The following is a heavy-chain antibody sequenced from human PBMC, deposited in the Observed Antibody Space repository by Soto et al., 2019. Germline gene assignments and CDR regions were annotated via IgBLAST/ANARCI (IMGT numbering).Heavy chain of an antibody. CDR2: IVPLFGSL. Sequence: HVQLVQSGTEVRKPGSSVKVSCKASEDSFSSYPVSWVRQAPGQGLEWMGEIVPLFGSLRSAQKFQDRPARSAEKSTGTVYVELIILRSENTAVEYGASIIVRLWSHTAVDFWGQGTTVIVPS. V-gene: IGHV1-69*06. CDR3: ASIIVRLWSHTAVDF. D-gene: IGHD2-21*01. CDR1: EDSFSSYP. J-gene: IGHJ6*02.